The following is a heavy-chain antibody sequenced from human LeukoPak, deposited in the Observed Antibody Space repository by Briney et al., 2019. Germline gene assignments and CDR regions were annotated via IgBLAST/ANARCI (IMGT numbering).Heavy chain of an antibody. CDR1: GYTFTGYY. CDR3: ARGSQVYGRSSDAFDI. J-gene: IGHJ3*02. V-gene: IGHV1-2*02. D-gene: IGHD2-8*01. Sequence: ASVKVSCKASGYTFTGYYMHWVRQAPGQGLERMGWINPNSGGTNYAQKFQGRVTMTRDTSISTAYMELSRLRSDDTAVYYCARGSQVYGRSSDAFDIWGQGTMVTVSS. CDR2: INPNSGGT.